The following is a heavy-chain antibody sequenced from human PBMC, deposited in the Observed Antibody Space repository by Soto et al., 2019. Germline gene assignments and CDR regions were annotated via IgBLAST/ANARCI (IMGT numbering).Heavy chain of an antibody. CDR3: AREMGLDFWSGLGHYYYGMDV. Sequence: SETLSLTCTVSGGSITRSSYYWGWIRQPPGKGLEWIGSIYYSGSTYYSPSLKSRVTISVDTSKNQFSLKLSSVTAADTAVYYCAREMGLDFWSGLGHYYYGMDVWGQGTTVTVSS. D-gene: IGHD3-3*01. J-gene: IGHJ6*02. CDR2: IYYSGST. CDR1: GGSITRSSYY. V-gene: IGHV4-39*07.